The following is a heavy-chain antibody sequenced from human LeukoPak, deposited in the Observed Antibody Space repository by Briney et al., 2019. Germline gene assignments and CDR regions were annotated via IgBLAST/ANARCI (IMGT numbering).Heavy chain of an antibody. Sequence: GASVKVSCKASGYTFTSYGISWVRQAPGQGLEWMGGIIPIFGTANYAQKFQGRVTITADESTSTAYMELSSLRSEDTAVYYCARDTLPRQGYYDSSGNPSAFDIWGQGTMVTVSS. CDR2: IIPIFGTA. V-gene: IGHV1-69*13. CDR1: GYTFTSYG. CDR3: ARDTLPRQGYYDSSGNPSAFDI. D-gene: IGHD3-22*01. J-gene: IGHJ3*02.